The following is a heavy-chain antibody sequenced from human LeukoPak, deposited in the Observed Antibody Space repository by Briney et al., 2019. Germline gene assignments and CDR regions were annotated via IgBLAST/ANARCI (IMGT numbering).Heavy chain of an antibody. CDR2: INPKSGGT. CDR3: AESFYTGIDY. Sequence: ASVKLSWKASADTFTGYYMHWVRQAPGQWGEWMGRINPKSGGTNYAQKFQGRVTMTRDTSISTAYMELSRLRSDDTAVYYCAESFYTGIDYWGQGTLVTASS. J-gene: IGHJ4*02. V-gene: IGHV1-2*06. CDR1: ADTFTGYY. D-gene: IGHD3-16*01.